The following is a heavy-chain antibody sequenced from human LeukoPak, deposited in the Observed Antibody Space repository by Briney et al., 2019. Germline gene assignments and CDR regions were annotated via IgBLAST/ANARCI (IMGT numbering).Heavy chain of an antibody. CDR3: ARDRIVVIPAAPNWFDP. CDR2: ISYDGSNK. CDR1: GFTFSSYA. D-gene: IGHD2-2*01. V-gene: IGHV3-30-3*01. J-gene: IGHJ5*02. Sequence: GGSLRLSCAASGFTFSSYAMHWVRQAPGKGLEWVAVISYDGSNKYYADSVKGRFTISRDNARDSLYLQMNNLRAEDTALYFCARDRIVVIPAAPNWFDPWGQGTLVTVSS.